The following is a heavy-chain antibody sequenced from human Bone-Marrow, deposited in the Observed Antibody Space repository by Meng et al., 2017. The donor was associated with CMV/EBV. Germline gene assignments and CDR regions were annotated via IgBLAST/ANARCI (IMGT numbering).Heavy chain of an antibody. D-gene: IGHD6-13*01. V-gene: IGHV4-39*07. CDR1: GGPISGYY. J-gene: IGHJ4*02. CDR2: IYYSGST. Sequence: SETLSLTCTVSGGPISGYYWSWVRQPPGKGLEWIGSIYYSGSTYYNPSLKSRVTISVDTSKNQFSLKLSSVTAADTAVYYCARSNSNHHPPKFDYSGQGTLVTVSS. CDR3: ARSNSNHHPPKFDY.